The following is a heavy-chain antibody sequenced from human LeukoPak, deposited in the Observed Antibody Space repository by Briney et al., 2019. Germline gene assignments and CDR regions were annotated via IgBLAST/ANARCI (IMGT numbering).Heavy chain of an antibody. CDR1: GGSISSYY. D-gene: IGHD6-13*01. CDR3: ARDGRRAAGRGYHSNWFDP. J-gene: IGHJ5*02. CDR2: IYTSGST. V-gene: IGHV4-4*07. Sequence: SETLSLTCTVSGGSISSYYWSWIRQPAGKGLEWIGRIYTSGSTSYNPSLKSRVTMSVDTSKNQFSLKLSSVTAADTAVYYCARDGRRAAGRGYHSNWFDPWGQGTLVTVSS.